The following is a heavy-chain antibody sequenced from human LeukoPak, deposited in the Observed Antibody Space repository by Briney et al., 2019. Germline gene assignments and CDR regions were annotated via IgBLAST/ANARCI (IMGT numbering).Heavy chain of an antibody. Sequence: PGGSLRLSCAASGFTFSSYSMNWVRQAPGKGLEWVSSISSSSSYIYYADSVKGRFTISRDNAKNSLYLQMNSLRPEDTAGYYCAKELSATPRAAVQTGDAFDVWGQGTMVTVSS. J-gene: IGHJ3*01. CDR3: AKELSATPRAAVQTGDAFDV. CDR2: ISSSSSYI. V-gene: IGHV3-21*01. D-gene: IGHD7-27*01. CDR1: GFTFSSYS.